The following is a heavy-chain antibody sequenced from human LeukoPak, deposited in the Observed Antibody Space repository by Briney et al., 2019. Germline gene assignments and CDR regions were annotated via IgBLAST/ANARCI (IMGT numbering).Heavy chain of an antibody. CDR3: AREEGGQYSSSLYMDV. Sequence: GGSLRLSCAASGFTISSNYMSWVRQAPGKGREWVSVIYSGGSTYYADSVKGRFTISRDNSKNRLYVRMNSLRAEDTAVYYCAREEGGQYSSSLYMDVWGKGTTVTVSS. CDR1: GFTISSNY. J-gene: IGHJ6*03. V-gene: IGHV3-53*01. D-gene: IGHD6-6*01. CDR2: IYSGGST.